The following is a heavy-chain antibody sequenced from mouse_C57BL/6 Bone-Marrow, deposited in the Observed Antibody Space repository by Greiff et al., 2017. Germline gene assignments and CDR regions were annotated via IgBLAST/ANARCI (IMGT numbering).Heavy chain of an antibody. CDR3: ARYPYYYGSGYYYAMDY. J-gene: IGHJ4*01. CDR2: IYPRSGNT. D-gene: IGHD1-1*01. V-gene: IGHV1-81*01. CDR1: GYTFTSYG. Sequence: VQLQQSGAELARPGASVKLSCKASGYTFTSYGISWVKQRTGQGLEWIGEIYPRSGNTYYNEKFKGKATLTADKSSSTAYMELRSLTSEDAAVYFWARYPYYYGSGYYYAMDYWGQGTSVTVSS.